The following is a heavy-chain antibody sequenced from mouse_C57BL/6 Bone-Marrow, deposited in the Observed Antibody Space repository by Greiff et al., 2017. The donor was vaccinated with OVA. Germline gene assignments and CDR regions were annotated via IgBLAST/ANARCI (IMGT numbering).Heavy chain of an antibody. J-gene: IGHJ2*01. V-gene: IGHV1-85*01. CDR1: GYTFTSYD. Sequence: QVTLKVSGPELVKPGASVKLSCKASGYTFTSYDINWVKQRPGQGLEWIGWIYPRDGSTKYNEKFKGKATLTVDTSSSTAYMELHSLTSEDSAVYFCARPSYYGSSSYYFDYWGQGTTLTVSS. D-gene: IGHD1-1*01. CDR3: ARPSYYGSSSYYFDY. CDR2: IYPRDGST.